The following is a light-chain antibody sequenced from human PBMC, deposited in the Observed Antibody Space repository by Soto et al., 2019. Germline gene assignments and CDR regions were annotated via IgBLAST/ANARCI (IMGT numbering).Light chain of an antibody. Sequence: EFVLTQSPGTLSLSPGERATLSCRASQTVRNNYLAWYQQKPGQAPRLLIYDASNRATGIPARFSGSGSGTDFTLTISSLEPEDFAVYYCQQRSNWPPWITFGQGTRLEI. CDR3: QQRSNWPPWIT. V-gene: IGKV3-11*01. CDR1: QTVRNNY. CDR2: DAS. J-gene: IGKJ5*01.